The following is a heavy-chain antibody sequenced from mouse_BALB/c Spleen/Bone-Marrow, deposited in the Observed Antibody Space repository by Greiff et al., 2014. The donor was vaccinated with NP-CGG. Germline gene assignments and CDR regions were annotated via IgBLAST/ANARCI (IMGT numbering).Heavy chain of an antibody. CDR3: ARLGLFAY. D-gene: IGHD3-1*01. CDR1: GFNIKDTY. Sequence: VQLKESGAELVKPGASVKLSCTASGFNIKDTYMHWVKQRPEQGLEWIGRIDPAKGNTKYDPKLQGKATMTADTSSNTLYLQLSSLTSEDTAVYYCARLGLFAYWGQGTLVTVSA. J-gene: IGHJ3*01. CDR2: IDPAKGNT. V-gene: IGHV14-3*02.